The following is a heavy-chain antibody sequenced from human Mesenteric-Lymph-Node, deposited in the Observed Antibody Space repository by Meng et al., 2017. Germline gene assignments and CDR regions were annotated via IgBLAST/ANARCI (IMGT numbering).Heavy chain of an antibody. CDR3: ARVRRGGNWNALDY. Sequence: GGSLRLSCAASGFTFSSYGMHWVRQAPGKGLEWVAVIWYDGSNKYYADSVKGRFTISRDNSKNTLYLQMNSLRDEDTAKYYCARVRRGGNWNALDYWGQGTLVTVSS. J-gene: IGHJ4*02. V-gene: IGHV3-33*01. CDR1: GFTFSSYG. CDR2: IWYDGSNK. D-gene: IGHD1-1*01.